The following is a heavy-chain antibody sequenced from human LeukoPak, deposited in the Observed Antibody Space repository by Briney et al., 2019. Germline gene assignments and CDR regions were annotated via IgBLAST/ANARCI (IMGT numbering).Heavy chain of an antibody. Sequence: PGGSLRLSCAASGFTFSSYSMNWVRQAPGKGLEWVAVISYDGSNKYYADSVKGRFTISRDNSKNTLYLQMNSLRAEDTAVYYCARDYNIWGYYGSGSYPLDYWGQGTLVTVS. D-gene: IGHD3-10*01. CDR1: GFTFSSYS. V-gene: IGHV3-30*03. CDR2: ISYDGSNK. CDR3: ARDYNIWGYYGSGSYPLDY. J-gene: IGHJ4*02.